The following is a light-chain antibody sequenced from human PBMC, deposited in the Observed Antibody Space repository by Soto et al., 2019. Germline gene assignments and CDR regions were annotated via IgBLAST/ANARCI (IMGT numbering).Light chain of an antibody. CDR3: QSYDSSNVV. CDR1: SGSIASNY. Sequence: NFMLTQPHSVSESPGKTVTISCTGSSGSIASNYVQWYQQRPGSAPTTVIYEDNQRPSGVPDRFSGSIDSSSNSASLTISGLKTEDEADYYCQSYDSSNVVFGGGTKLPVL. CDR2: EDN. J-gene: IGLJ2*01. V-gene: IGLV6-57*02.